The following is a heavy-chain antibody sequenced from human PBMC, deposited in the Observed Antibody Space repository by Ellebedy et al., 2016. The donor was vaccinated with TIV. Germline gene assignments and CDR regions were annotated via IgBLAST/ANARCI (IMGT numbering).Heavy chain of an antibody. J-gene: IGHJ6*02. Sequence: GGSLRLXCKGSGYSFTSYWIGWVRQMPGKGLEWMGIIYPGDSDTRYSPSFQGQVTISADKSISTAYLQWSSLKASDTAMYYCVVRAPLHRGMDVWGQGTTVTVSS. CDR1: GYSFTSYW. CDR3: VVRAPLHRGMDV. D-gene: IGHD3-10*01. V-gene: IGHV5-51*01. CDR2: IYPGDSDT.